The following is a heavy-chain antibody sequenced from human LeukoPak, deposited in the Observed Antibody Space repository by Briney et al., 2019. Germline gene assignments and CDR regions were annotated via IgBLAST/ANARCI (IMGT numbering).Heavy chain of an antibody. J-gene: IGHJ4*02. CDR2: IYYSGST. V-gene: IGHV4-59*08. CDR3: ARGYSSTSGRPDY. CDR1: GGSISSYY. D-gene: IGHD6-19*01. Sequence: SETLSLTCTVSGGSISSYYWSWIRQPPGKELEWIGYIYYSGSTNYNPSLKSRVTISLETSKKQFSLKLTSVTAADTAVYYCARGYSSTSGRPDYWGQGTLVTVSS.